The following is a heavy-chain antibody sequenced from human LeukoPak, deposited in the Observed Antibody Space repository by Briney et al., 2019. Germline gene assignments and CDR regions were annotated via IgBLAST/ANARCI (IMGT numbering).Heavy chain of an antibody. D-gene: IGHD6-13*01. CDR3: ARGVGAAADAFDI. Sequence: GSSVKVSCKASGGTFSSYAISWVRQAPGQGLEWMGRIIPIFGTANYAQKFQGRVTITTDESTSTAYMELSSLRSEDTAVYYCARGVGAAADAFDIWGQGTMVTVSS. J-gene: IGHJ3*02. CDR1: GGTFSSYA. CDR2: IIPIFGTA. V-gene: IGHV1-69*05.